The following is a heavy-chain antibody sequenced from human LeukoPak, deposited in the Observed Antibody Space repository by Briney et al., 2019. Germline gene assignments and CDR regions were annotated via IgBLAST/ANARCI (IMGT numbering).Heavy chain of an antibody. CDR2: IKSKTDGGTT. CDR1: GFTFSNAW. V-gene: IGHV3-15*01. D-gene: IGHD2-15*01. Sequence: GGSLRLSCAASGFTFSNAWMSWVRQAPGKGLEWVGRIKSKTDGGTTDYAAPVKGRFTISRADSKNTLYLQMNSLKTEDTAVYYCTTSPPYCSGGSCFDYWGQGTLVTVSS. J-gene: IGHJ4*02. CDR3: TTSPPYCSGGSCFDY.